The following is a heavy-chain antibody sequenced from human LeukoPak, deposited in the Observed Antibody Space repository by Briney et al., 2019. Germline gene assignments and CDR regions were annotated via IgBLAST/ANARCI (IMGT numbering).Heavy chain of an antibody. Sequence: VASVKVSCKASGYSFIKYDMNWVRQAPGQGLEWMGWINTNTGNPTYAQGFTGRFVFSLDTSVSTAYLQISGLKAEDTAVYYCARNNADGEGRFSYWGQGTLVTVSS. CDR3: ARNNADGEGRFSY. D-gene: IGHD3-10*01. J-gene: IGHJ4*02. CDR1: GYSFIKYD. CDR2: INTNTGNP. V-gene: IGHV7-4-1*02.